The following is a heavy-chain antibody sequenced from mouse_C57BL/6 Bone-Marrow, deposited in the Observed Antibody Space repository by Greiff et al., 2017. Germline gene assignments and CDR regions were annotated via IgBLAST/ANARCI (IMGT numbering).Heavy chain of an antibody. CDR3: AREGGYDYFDY. V-gene: IGHV3-6*01. CDR1: GYSITSGYY. D-gene: IGHD2-2*01. J-gene: IGHJ2*01. Sequence: DVKLVESGPGLVKPSQSLSLTCSVTGYSITSGYYWNWIRQFPGNKLEWMGYISYDGSNNYNPSLKNRISITRDTSKNQFFLKLNSVTTEDTATYYCAREGGYDYFDYWGQGTTLTVSS. CDR2: ISYDGSN.